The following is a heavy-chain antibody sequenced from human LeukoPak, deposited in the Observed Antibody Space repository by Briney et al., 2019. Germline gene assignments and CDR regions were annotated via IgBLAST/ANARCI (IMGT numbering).Heavy chain of an antibody. V-gene: IGHV4-30-2*01. D-gene: IGHD1-26*01. Sequence: SQTLSLTCTVSGGSISSGGYYWSWIQQPPGKGLEWIGYIYHSGSTYYNPSLKSRVTISVDRSKNQFSLKLSSVTAADTAVYYCARFGIVGATSFGFDYWGQGTLVTVSS. CDR3: ARFGIVGATSFGFDY. CDR2: IYHSGST. J-gene: IGHJ4*02. CDR1: GGSISSGGYY.